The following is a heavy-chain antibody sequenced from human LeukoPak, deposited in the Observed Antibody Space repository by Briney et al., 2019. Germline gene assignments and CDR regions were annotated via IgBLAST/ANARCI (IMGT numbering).Heavy chain of an antibody. Sequence: ASVKVSCKASGGTFSSYAISWVRQAPGQGLEWMGGIIPIFGTANYAQKFQGRVTITADESTSTAYMELSSLRSEDTAVYYCAREADIVVVPAALYYFDYWGQGTLVTVSS. V-gene: IGHV1-69*13. CDR1: GGTFSSYA. CDR2: IIPIFGTA. D-gene: IGHD2-2*01. CDR3: AREADIVVVPAALYYFDY. J-gene: IGHJ4*02.